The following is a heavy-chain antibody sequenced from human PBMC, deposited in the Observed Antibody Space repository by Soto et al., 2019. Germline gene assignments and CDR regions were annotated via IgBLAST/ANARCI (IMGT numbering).Heavy chain of an antibody. D-gene: IGHD1-1*01. J-gene: IGHJ6*03. Sequence: GGSLRLSCAACGFTFSSYWMSWVRQAPGKGLEWVANIKQDGSEKYYVDSVKGRFTISRDNAKNSLYLQMNSLRAEDTAVYYCARVGTTGAPYYMDVWGKGTTVTVSS. CDR3: ARVGTTGAPYYMDV. V-gene: IGHV3-7*01. CDR1: GFTFSSYW. CDR2: IKQDGSEK.